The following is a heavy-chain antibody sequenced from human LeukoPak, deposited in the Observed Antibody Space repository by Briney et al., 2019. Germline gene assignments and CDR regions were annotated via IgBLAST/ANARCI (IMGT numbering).Heavy chain of an antibody. D-gene: IGHD3-3*01. CDR1: GASITRGNYY. CDR3: ARGCYYDVWSSYTRDNWFDP. Sequence: SETLSLTCDVTGASITRGNYYWTWIRQSAGGRLEWIGRVSLSGNTNYNPSLKSRVTISMDSSKNQFSLEVTSVTVADTAIYYCARGCYYDVWSSYTRDNWFDPWGQGTRVLVSS. J-gene: IGHJ5*02. V-gene: IGHV4-61*02. CDR2: VSLSGNT.